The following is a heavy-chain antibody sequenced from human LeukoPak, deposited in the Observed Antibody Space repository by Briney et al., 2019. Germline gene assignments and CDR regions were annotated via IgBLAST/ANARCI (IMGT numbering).Heavy chain of an antibody. CDR3: ARMLAAKQWLVTWGSNWFDP. CDR2: IYYSGST. J-gene: IGHJ5*02. CDR1: GGSISSSSYY. V-gene: IGHV4-39*01. Sequence: PSETLSLTCTVSGGSISSSSYYWGWIRQPPGKGLEWIGSIYYSGSTYYNPSLKSRVTISVDTSKNQFSLKLSSVTAADTAVYYCARMLAAKQWLVTWGSNWFDPWGQGTWSPSPQ. D-gene: IGHD6-19*01.